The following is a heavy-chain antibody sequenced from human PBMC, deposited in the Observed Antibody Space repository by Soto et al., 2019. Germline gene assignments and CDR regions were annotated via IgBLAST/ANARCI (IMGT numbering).Heavy chain of an antibody. CDR1: GFSFSTYA. CDR3: VKHAEYQLVSWFDP. D-gene: IGHD6-6*01. J-gene: IGHJ5*02. CDR2: ISAGGGSP. V-gene: IGHV3-23*01. Sequence: EVQVLESGGGLVQPGGSLRLSCAASGFSFSTYAMSWVRQAPGKGLEWVSGISAGGGSPFIADSVKGRFIISRDNAKDTLYLQRNSLTVEDTAIYYCVKHAEYQLVSWFDPWGQGTLVTVSS.